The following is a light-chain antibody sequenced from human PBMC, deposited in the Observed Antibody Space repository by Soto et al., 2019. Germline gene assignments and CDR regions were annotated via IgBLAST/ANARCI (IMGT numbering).Light chain of an antibody. CDR2: DDD. V-gene: IGLV1-51*01. J-gene: IGLJ1*01. Sequence: QSVLTQPPSVSGAPGQRVTISCTGSSSNIGAGYGVHWYQQLPGAAPKLLIYDDDKRPSGIPDRFSGSKSGTSATLGITGFQTGDEADHYCGSWDSSLSAYVFGTGTKLTVL. CDR3: GSWDSSLSAYV. CDR1: SSNIGAGY.